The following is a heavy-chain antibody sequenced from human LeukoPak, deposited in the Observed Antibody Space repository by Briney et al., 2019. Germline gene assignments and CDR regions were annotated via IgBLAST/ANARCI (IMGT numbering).Heavy chain of an antibody. D-gene: IGHD6-6*01. Sequence: SVKVSCKASVGTFSSYAISWVRQAPGQGLEWRGGIIPIFGTANYAQKFQGRVTITADESTSTAYMELSSLRSEDTAVYFCARVDPYSSSPQYYFDYWGQGTLVTVSS. CDR3: ARVDPYSSSPQYYFDY. V-gene: IGHV1-69*13. CDR1: VGTFSSYA. CDR2: IIPIFGTA. J-gene: IGHJ4*02.